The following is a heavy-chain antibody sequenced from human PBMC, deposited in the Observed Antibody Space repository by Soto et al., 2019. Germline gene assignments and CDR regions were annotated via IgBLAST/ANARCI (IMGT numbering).Heavy chain of an antibody. D-gene: IGHD3-16*01. CDR2: INSDGSST. V-gene: IGHV3-74*01. J-gene: IGHJ4*02. CDR1: GFTFSSYW. Sequence: PGGSLRLSCAASGFTFSSYWMYWVRQAPGKGVVWVSRINSDGSSTSYPDSVKGRFTISRDNAKNTLYLQMNSLRAEDTAVYYCARGPRKGDPPDAPDYWSQGTLVTVSS. CDR3: ARGPRKGDPPDAPDY.